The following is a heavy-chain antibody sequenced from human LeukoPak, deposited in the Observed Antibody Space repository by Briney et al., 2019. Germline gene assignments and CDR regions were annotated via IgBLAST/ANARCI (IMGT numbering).Heavy chain of an antibody. V-gene: IGHV1-69*13. Sequence: SVKVSCKACGGTFSSYAISWVRQAPGQGLEWMGGIIPIFGTANYAQKFQGRVTITADESTSTAYMELSSLRSEDTAVYYCARVSGDSSGYYLYYYYGMDVWGQGTTVTVSS. D-gene: IGHD3-22*01. CDR1: GGTFSSYA. CDR3: ARVSGDSSGYYLYYYYGMDV. J-gene: IGHJ6*02. CDR2: IIPIFGTA.